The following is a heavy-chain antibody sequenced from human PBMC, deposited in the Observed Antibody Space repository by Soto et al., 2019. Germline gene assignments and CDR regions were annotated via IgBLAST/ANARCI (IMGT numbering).Heavy chain of an antibody. CDR2: IKSKTDGGTT. Sequence: PGGSLRLSCAASGFTFSNAWMSWVRQAPGKGLEWVGRIKSKTDGGTTDYAAPVKGRFTISRDDSKNTLYLQMNSLKTEDTAVYYCTTDSLYYYDSSGYPHAFDIWGQGTMVTVSS. V-gene: IGHV3-15*01. CDR3: TTDSLYYYDSSGYPHAFDI. CDR1: GFTFSNAW. J-gene: IGHJ3*02. D-gene: IGHD3-22*01.